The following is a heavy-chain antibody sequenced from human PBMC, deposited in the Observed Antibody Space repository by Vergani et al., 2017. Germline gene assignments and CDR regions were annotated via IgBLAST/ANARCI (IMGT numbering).Heavy chain of an antibody. CDR3: ANLEVFGGSYHDY. Sequence: DVQLLESGGGLVQPGGSLRLSCAASGFTFSSYAMSWVRQAPGKGLEWVSAISGSGGSTYYADSVKGRFTISRDNSKNTLYLQMNSLRAEVTAVYYCANLEVFGGSYHDYWGQGTLVTVSS. J-gene: IGHJ4*02. V-gene: IGHV3-23*01. CDR1: GFTFSSYA. CDR2: ISGSGGST. D-gene: IGHD1-26*01.